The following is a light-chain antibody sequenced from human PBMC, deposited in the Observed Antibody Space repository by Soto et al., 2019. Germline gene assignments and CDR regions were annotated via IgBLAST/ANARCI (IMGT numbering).Light chain of an antibody. CDR2: GND. CDR1: TANIGAGFD. Sequence: QSVLTQPPSVSGAPGQRVTISCTGSTANIGAGFDVQWFQHLPGTAPKLLIYGNDIWPSGVPDRFSGSKSGTSGSLAITGLQADDEADYYCQTYDNRLSAWVFGGGTKLTVL. V-gene: IGLV1-40*01. CDR3: QTYDNRLSAWV. J-gene: IGLJ3*02.